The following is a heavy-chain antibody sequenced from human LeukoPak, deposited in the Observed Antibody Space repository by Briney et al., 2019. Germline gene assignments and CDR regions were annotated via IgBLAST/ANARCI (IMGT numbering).Heavy chain of an antibody. CDR2: IYNSGST. D-gene: IGHD3-10*01. Sequence: SETLSLTCTVSGGSIGSYYWSWIRQPPGKGLEWTGYIYNSGSTNYNPSLKSRVTISIDTSKNQFSLKLSSVTAADTAVYYCARSDYYGSGSFGPSIFDYWGQGTLVTVSS. CDR1: GGSIGSYY. CDR3: ARSDYYGSGSFGPSIFDY. V-gene: IGHV4-59*01. J-gene: IGHJ4*02.